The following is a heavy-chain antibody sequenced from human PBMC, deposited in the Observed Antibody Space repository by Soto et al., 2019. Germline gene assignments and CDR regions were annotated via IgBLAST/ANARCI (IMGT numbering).Heavy chain of an antibody. CDR1: GYTFTGYY. CDR2: INPNSGAT. J-gene: IGHJ6*02. D-gene: IGHD1-1*01. V-gene: IGHV1-2*02. CDR3: ARDLRDLNFHYYYYYGMDV. Sequence: ASVKVSCKASGYTFTGYYMHWVRQAPGQGLEWMGWINPNSGATNYAQKFQGRVTMTRDTSISTAYMELSRLRSDDTAVYYCARDLRDLNFHYYYYYGMDVWGQGTTVTVSS.